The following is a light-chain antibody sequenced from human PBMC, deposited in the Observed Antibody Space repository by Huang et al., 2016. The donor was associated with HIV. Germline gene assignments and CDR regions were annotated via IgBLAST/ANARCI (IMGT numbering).Light chain of an antibody. V-gene: IGKV3D-20*01. CDR2: DAS. CDR3: HQYGSSPLT. J-gene: IGKJ4*01. CDR1: QRVSSNY. Sequence: DIVLTQSPATLSWSPGERATLSCGASQRVSSNYLAWYQQKPGLAPRLLIDDASTRATGIPDRFSGSGSGTDFTLTINRLEPEDFAVYYCHQYGSSPLTFGGGTKVEIK.